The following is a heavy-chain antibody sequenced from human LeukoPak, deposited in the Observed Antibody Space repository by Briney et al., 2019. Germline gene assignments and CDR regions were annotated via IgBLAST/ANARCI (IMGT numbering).Heavy chain of an antibody. CDR3: VREEYSLFDD. CDR2: ISYDGSNK. J-gene: IGHJ4*02. D-gene: IGHD6-6*01. V-gene: IGHV3-30*03. CDR1: GFTFSSYG. Sequence: GGSLRLSCAASGFTFSSYGMHWVRQAPGKGLEWVAVISYDGSNKYYADSVKGRFTISRDNSKNTLYLQMNSLRAEDTAVYYCVREEYSLFDDWGQGTLVTVSS.